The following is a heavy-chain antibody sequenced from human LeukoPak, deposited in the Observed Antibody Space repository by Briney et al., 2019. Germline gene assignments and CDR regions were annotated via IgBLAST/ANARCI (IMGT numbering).Heavy chain of an antibody. Sequence: PGGSLRLSCAASGFTFSTYAMSWVRQAPGKGLEWVSAISGSGGSTYYADSVKGRFTISRDNSKNTLYLQMNSLRAEDTAVYYCAKEGNYICSSTSCHSDYWGQGTLVTVSS. CDR2: ISGSGGST. CDR3: AKEGNYICSSTSCHSDY. J-gene: IGHJ4*02. V-gene: IGHV3-23*01. D-gene: IGHD2-2*01. CDR1: GFTFSTYA.